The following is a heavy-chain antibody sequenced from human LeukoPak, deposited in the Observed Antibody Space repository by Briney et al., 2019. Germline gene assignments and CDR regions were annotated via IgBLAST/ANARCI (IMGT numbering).Heavy chain of an antibody. J-gene: IGHJ6*02. D-gene: IGHD6-19*01. CDR2: TYYRSKWYN. CDR1: GDSVSSNSAA. CDR3: ARDRVIAVAGTGYGMDV. Sequence: SQTLSLTCAISGDSVSSNSAAWNWIRQSPSRGLEWLGRTYYRSKWYNDYAVSVKSRITINPDTSKNQFSLQLNSVTPEDTAVYYCARDRVIAVAGTGYGMDVWDQGTTVTVSS. V-gene: IGHV6-1*01.